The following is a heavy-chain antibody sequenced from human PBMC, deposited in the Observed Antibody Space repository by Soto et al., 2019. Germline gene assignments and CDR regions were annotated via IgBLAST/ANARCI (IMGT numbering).Heavy chain of an antibody. V-gene: IGHV3-23*01. CDR1: GFTFSSYA. CDR3: AKVLSGYCSGGSCYTFDY. Sequence: PGGSLRLSCAASGFTFSSYAMSWVRQAPGKGLEWVSAISGSGGSTYYADSVKGRFTISRDNSKNTLYLQMNSLRAEDTAVYYCAKVLSGYCSGGSCYTFDYWGQGTLVTVSS. D-gene: IGHD2-15*01. CDR2: ISGSGGST. J-gene: IGHJ4*02.